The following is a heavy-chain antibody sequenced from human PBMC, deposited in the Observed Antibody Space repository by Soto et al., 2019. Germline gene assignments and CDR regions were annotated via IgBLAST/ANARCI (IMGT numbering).Heavy chain of an antibody. CDR1: GGSISSDSFY. CDR3: ARNQPQRYCSGGTCRPAYGMDV. CDR2: IYYSGDT. D-gene: IGHD2-15*01. J-gene: IGHJ6*02. Sequence: SETLSLTCTVSGGSISSDSFYWAWIRQPPGKGLEWIGIIYYSGDTYYNPSLAGRLAMSVDTSNQFSLTLRSVTAADTALYYCARNQPQRYCSGGTCRPAYGMDVWGQGTTVTVSS. V-gene: IGHV4-39*01.